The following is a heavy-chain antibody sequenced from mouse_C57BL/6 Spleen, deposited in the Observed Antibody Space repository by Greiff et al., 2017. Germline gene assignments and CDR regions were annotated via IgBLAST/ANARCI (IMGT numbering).Heavy chain of an antibody. CDR3: ARDNCDYFDY. V-gene: IGHV5-4*01. D-gene: IGHD4-1*01. CDR2: ISDGGSYT. CDR1: GFTFSSYA. Sequence: EVKLMESGGGLVKPGGSLKLSCAASGFTFSSYAMSWVRQTPEKRLEWVATISDGGSYTYYPDNVKGRFTISRDNAKNNLYLQMSHLKSEDTAMYYCARDNCDYFDYWGQGTTLTVSS. J-gene: IGHJ2*01.